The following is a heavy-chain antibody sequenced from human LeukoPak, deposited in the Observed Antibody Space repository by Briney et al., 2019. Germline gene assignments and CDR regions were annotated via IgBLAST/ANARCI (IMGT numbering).Heavy chain of an antibody. J-gene: IGHJ4*02. CDR3: AKGITMIVVVIFDY. Sequence: GGSLRLSCAASGFTFSTYWMSWVRQAPGKGLEWVSAISGSGGSTYYADSVKGRFTISRDNSKNTLYLQMNSLRAEDTAVYYCAKGITMIVVVIFDYWGQGTLVTVSS. D-gene: IGHD3-22*01. CDR2: ISGSGGST. V-gene: IGHV3-23*01. CDR1: GFTFSTYW.